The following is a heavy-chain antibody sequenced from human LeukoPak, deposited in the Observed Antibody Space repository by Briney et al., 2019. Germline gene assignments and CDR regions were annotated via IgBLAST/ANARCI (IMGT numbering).Heavy chain of an antibody. Sequence: GGSLRLSCAASGFTFSSYAMHWVRQAPGKGLEYVSAISSNGGSTYYANSVKGRFTISRDNSKNTLYLQMGSLRAEDMAVYYCARVHYGSGSYYLDYWGQGALVTVSS. D-gene: IGHD3-10*01. CDR3: ARVHYGSGSYYLDY. CDR2: ISSNGGST. CDR1: GFTFSSYA. V-gene: IGHV3-64*01. J-gene: IGHJ4*02.